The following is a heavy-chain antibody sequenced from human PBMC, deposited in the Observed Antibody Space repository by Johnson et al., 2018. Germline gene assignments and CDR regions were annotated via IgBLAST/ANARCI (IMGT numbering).Heavy chain of an antibody. V-gene: IGHV4-34*01. CDR3: ARETGHSINYYYGMDV. Sequence: QVQLQQGGAGLLKPSETLSLTCGVYGGSFNDYYWTWIRQPPGKGLEWIGEINHRGSINYSPSPKSRVTMSVDRSKNQFSLKLTSVTAADTATYYCARETGHSINYYYGMDVWGQGTTVIVSS. CDR2: INHRGSI. D-gene: IGHD3-10*01. J-gene: IGHJ6*02. CDR1: GGSFNDYY.